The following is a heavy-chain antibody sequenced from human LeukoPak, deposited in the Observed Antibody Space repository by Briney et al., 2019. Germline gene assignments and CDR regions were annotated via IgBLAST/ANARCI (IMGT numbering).Heavy chain of an antibody. V-gene: IGHV1-2*04. CDR1: GDTFTDYY. Sequence: ASVKVSCKASGDTFTDYYTHWVRQAPGQGLEWMGWINPNSGDTKCAQKFQGWVTMTKDTSSSTAYMELSSLKSDGTAMYYCARGDAFDIWGQGTLVTISS. J-gene: IGHJ3*02. CDR2: INPNSGDT. CDR3: ARGDAFDI.